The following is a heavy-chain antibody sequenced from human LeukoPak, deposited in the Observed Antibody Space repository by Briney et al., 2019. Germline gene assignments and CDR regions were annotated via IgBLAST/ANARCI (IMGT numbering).Heavy chain of an antibody. J-gene: IGHJ4*02. CDR2: ISGSGGST. CDR1: GFTFSGYA. V-gene: IGHV3-23*01. Sequence: GGSLRLSCAASGFTFSGYAMSWVRQAPGKGLEWVSAISGSGGSTYYADSVKGRFTISRDNSKNTLYLQMNSLRAEDTAVYYCAKEGNIVVVPAVDYFDYWGQGTLVTVSS. CDR3: AKEGNIVVVPAVDYFDY. D-gene: IGHD2-2*01.